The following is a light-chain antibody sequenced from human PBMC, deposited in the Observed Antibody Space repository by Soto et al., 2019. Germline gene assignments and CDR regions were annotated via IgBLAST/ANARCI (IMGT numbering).Light chain of an antibody. CDR1: QSVSNNY. V-gene: IGKV3-20*01. J-gene: IGKJ1*01. Sequence: EIVLTQSPGTLSLSPGERATLSCRASQSVSNNYLAWYQQKPGQAPRLLIYGASNRATGIPDRFSGSGSGTDFTLTISRLEPEDFAVYYCQQYHNSPPTFGQGTKVDI. CDR2: GAS. CDR3: QQYHNSPPT.